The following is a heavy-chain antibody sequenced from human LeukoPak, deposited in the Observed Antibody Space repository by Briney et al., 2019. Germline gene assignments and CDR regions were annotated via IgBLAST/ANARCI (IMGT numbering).Heavy chain of an antibody. J-gene: IGHJ4*02. CDR3: AKSGVVVRYYFDY. CDR2: ISGSGDST. D-gene: IGHD3-22*01. V-gene: IGHV3-23*01. Sequence: GGSLRLSCAASGFTFSSYSMNWVRQAPGKGLEWVSVISGSGDSTYYADSVKGRFTISRDNSKNTLYLQMNSLRAEDTAVYYCAKSGVVVRYYFDYWGQGTLVTVSS. CDR1: GFTFSSYS.